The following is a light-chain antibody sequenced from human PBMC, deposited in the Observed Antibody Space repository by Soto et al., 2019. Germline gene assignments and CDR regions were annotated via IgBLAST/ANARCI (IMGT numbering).Light chain of an antibody. CDR2: EVS. CDR3: SSYTSRSPLDNYG. CDR1: SSDVGGYNN. J-gene: IGLJ1*01. Sequence: QSALNQPASVSGSPGQSITISCTGTSSDVGGYNNVFWCQQHPGKAPKLMIYEVSKRPSGVSNRFSGSKSGNTASLTISGRHAEDNVENYCSSYTSRSPLDNYGFGNGAKLTVL. V-gene: IGLV2-14*01.